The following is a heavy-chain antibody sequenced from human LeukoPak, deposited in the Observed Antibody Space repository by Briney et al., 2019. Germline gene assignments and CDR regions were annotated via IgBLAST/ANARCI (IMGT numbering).Heavy chain of an antibody. V-gene: IGHV4-34*01. CDR2: INHSGST. D-gene: IGHD2-21*02. CDR3: ARGHSSVVTAIPYYFDY. Sequence: SETLSLTCAVSGGSFSGYYWSWIRQPPGKGLEWIGEINHSGSTNYNPSLKGRVTISVDTSKNQFSLKLRSVTAADTAVYSCARGHSSVVTAIPYYFDYWGQGTLVTVSS. J-gene: IGHJ4*02. CDR1: GGSFSGYY.